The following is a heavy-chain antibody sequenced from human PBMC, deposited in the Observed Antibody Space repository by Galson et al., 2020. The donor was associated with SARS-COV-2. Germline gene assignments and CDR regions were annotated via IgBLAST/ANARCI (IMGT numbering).Heavy chain of an antibody. D-gene: IGHD3-3*01. CDR1: GGSFSGYY. V-gene: IGHV4-34*01. CDR2: INHSGST. Sequence: SETLSLTCAVYGGSFSGYYWSWIRQPPGKGLEWIGEINHSGSTNYNPSLKSRVTISVDTSKNQFSLKLSSVTAADTAVYYCARAYYDFWSGYTLAPRSYYYGMDVWGQGTTVTVSS. CDR3: ARAYYDFWSGYTLAPRSYYYGMDV. J-gene: IGHJ6*02.